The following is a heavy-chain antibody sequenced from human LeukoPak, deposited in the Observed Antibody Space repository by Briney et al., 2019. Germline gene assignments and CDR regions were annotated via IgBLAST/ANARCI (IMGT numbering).Heavy chain of an antibody. Sequence: GGSLRLSCAASGFTFSSYAMHWVRQAPGKGLEWVAVISYDGSNKYYADSVKGRFTISRDNSKNTLYLQMNSLRAEDTAVYYCARDWSIAVVTKYYYYGMDVWGQGTTVTVSS. CDR3: ARDWSIAVVTKYYYYGMDV. V-gene: IGHV3-30-3*01. D-gene: IGHD3-22*01. CDR2: ISYDGSNK. J-gene: IGHJ6*02. CDR1: GFTFSSYA.